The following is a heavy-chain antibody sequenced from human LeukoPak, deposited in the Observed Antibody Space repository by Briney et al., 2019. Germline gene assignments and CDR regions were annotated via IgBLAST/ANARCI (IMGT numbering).Heavy chain of an antibody. J-gene: IGHJ3*01. V-gene: IGHV4-4*09. D-gene: IGHD3-22*01. CDR3: AGGFYDSNGFYSDAFDV. CDR2: IYTGGTT. CDR1: GGSISSFY. Sequence: PSETLSLTCNVSGGSISSFYWSWIRQPPGKGLEWIGYIYTGGTTTYNPSLKSRATISVDTSKSRFSLTLSSVTAADTAVYYCAGGFYDSNGFYSDAFDVWGQGTLVSLSS.